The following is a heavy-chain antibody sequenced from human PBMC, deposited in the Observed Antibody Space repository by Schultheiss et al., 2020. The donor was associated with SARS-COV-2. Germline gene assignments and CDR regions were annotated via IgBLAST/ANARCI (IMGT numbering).Heavy chain of an antibody. J-gene: IGHJ5*02. CDR2: IYTSGSS. D-gene: IGHD1-26*01. V-gene: IGHV4-4*07. CDR3: ARVEALGATGSDWFDP. Sequence: SETLSLTCTVSGGSISSHYWSWIRQPAGKGLEWIGRIYTSGSSNYNPSLKSRVTMSVDTSKNQFSLKLSSVTAADTAVYYCARVEALGATGSDWFDPWGQGTLVTVSS. CDR1: GGSISSHY.